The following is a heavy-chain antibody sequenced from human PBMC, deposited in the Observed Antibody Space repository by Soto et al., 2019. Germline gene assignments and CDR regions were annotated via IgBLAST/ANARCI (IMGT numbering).Heavy chain of an antibody. CDR1: GYTFTSYA. CDR3: ARDSNGSGSLFDY. V-gene: IGHV1-3*01. CDR2: INAGNGNT. Sequence: QFQLVQSGAEVKKPGASVKVSCKASGYTFTSYAMHWVRQAPGQRLEWMGWINAGNGNTKYSQKFQGRVTITRDTSASTAYMELSSLRSEDTAVYYCARDSNGSGSLFDYWGQGTLVTVSS. D-gene: IGHD3-10*01. J-gene: IGHJ4*02.